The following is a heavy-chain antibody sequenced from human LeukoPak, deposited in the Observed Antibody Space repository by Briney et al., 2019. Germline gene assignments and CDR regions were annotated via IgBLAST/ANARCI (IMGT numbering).Heavy chain of an antibody. D-gene: IGHD6-19*01. CDR3: ARLGRQQGLAEVRH. Sequence: SETLSLTCTVSGGSISSSSYYWGWIRQPPGKGLEWIGRIYYSGSTYYNPSLKSRVTISVDTSKNQCSLKLSSVTAEYTAVYYCARLGRQQGLAEVRHWGQGTLVTVSS. CDR2: IYYSGST. J-gene: IGHJ4*02. CDR1: GGSISSSSYY. V-gene: IGHV4-39*01.